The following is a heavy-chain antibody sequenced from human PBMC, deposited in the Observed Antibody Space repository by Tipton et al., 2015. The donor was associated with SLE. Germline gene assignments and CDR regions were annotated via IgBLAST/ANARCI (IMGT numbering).Heavy chain of an antibody. CDR2: INHSGST. Sequence: TLSLTCAVSPYSVSTDYFWGWIRQPPGKALEWIGEINHSGSTNYNPSLKSRVTISVDTSKNQFSLKLSSVTAADTAVYYCARWGWNSGYDFFDYWGQGTLVTVSS. CDR1: PYSVSTDYF. J-gene: IGHJ4*02. D-gene: IGHD5-12*01. V-gene: IGHV4-38-2*01. CDR3: ARWGWNSGYDFFDY.